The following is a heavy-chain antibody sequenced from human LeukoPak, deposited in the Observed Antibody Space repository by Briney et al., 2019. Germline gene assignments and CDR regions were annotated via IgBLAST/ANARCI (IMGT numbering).Heavy chain of an antibody. CDR2: INHSGNT. D-gene: IGHD3-16*01. CDR3: ARGFEGVAGWFDP. J-gene: IGHJ5*02. CDR1: GGSFSGYY. Sequence: SETLSLTCAVYGGSFSGYYWSWIRQPPGKGLEWIGEINHSGNTNYNPSLKSRVTISVDTSKHQFSLKLRSVPAADTAVYYCARGFEGVAGWFDPWGQGTLVTVSS. V-gene: IGHV4-34*01.